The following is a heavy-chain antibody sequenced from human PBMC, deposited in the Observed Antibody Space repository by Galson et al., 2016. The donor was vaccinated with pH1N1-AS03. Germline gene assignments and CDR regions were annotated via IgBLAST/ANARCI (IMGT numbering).Heavy chain of an antibody. Sequence: QSGAEVKKPGESLMISCKASGFRFTTYWIAWVRQLPGKGLEWMGFIYPGDSDTKYSPSFQGQVTISADKSIGTAYLRWNSLKASDTAMYYCARGDGYNYYFDYWGQGTLVTVSS. V-gene: IGHV5-51*03. CDR3: ARGDGYNYYFDY. D-gene: IGHD5-24*01. J-gene: IGHJ4*02. CDR1: GFRFTTYW. CDR2: IYPGDSDT.